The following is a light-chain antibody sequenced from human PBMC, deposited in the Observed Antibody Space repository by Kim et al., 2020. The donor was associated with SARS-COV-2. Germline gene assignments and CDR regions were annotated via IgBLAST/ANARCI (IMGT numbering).Light chain of an antibody. CDR2: YDS. Sequence: AQGKTARITCGGNNIGSKSVHWYQQKPGQAPVLVIYYDSDRPSGIPERFSGSNSGNTATLTISRVEAGDEADYYCQVWDSSSDQGVFGRGTQLTVL. CDR1: NIGSKS. V-gene: IGLV3-21*04. CDR3: QVWDSSSDQGV. J-gene: IGLJ3*02.